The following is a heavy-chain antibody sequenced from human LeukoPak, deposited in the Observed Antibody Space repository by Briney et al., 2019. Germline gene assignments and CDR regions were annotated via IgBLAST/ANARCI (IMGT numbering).Heavy chain of an antibody. J-gene: IGHJ4*02. CDR1: GFTFSSYS. CDR3: ARSTYYYGSGTFYSVGPFDS. D-gene: IGHD3-10*01. Sequence: GGSLRLSCAASGFTFSSYSMNWVRQAPGQGLEWVAVVSNDGQNNFYSDSVRGRFSISRDNSRDTLYLQMDGLRSADTGLYFCARSTYYYGSGTFYSVGPFDSWGQGTLVTVSS. V-gene: IGHV3-30*05. CDR2: VSNDGQNN.